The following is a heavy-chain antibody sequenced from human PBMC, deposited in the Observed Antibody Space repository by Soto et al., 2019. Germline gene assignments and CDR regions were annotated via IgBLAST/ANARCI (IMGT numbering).Heavy chain of an antibody. D-gene: IGHD6-19*01. V-gene: IGHV3-33*01. CDR3: ARENGYSSGHNFQH. J-gene: IGHJ1*01. CDR1: GFTFSSYG. CDR2: IWYDGSNK. Sequence: GGSLRLSCAASGFTFSSYGMHWVRQAPGKGLEWVAVIWYDGSNKYYADSVKGRFTISRDNSKNTLYLQMNSLRAEDTAVYYCARENGYSSGHNFQHWGQGTLVTVSS.